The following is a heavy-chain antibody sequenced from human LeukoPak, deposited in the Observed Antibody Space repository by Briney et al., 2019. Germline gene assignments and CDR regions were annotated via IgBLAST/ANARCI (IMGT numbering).Heavy chain of an antibody. V-gene: IGHV4-4*02. CDR1: SASISSSKW. CDR2: IYHSGST. D-gene: IGHD3-22*01. Sequence: SETLSLTCAVSSASISSSKWWSWVRQPPGKGLEWIGEIYHSGSTNYNPSLKSRVTISVDKSKNQFSLKLSSVTAADTAVYFCARSAVSVITRGAFDIWGQGTMVTVSS. J-gene: IGHJ3*02. CDR3: ARSAVSVITRGAFDI.